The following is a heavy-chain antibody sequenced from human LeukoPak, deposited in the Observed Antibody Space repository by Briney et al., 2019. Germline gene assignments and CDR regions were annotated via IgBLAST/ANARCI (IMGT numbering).Heavy chain of an antibody. CDR1: GDSITSTYY. J-gene: IGHJ3*01. V-gene: IGHV4-38-2*02. D-gene: IGHD2-2*01. CDR2: LSHSGNT. Sequence: SETLSLTCSVSGDSITSTYYWGWVRQPPGKGLEWIGSLSHSGNTYYNPSLKSRVTISVDTSKNQFSLKLSSVTAADTAVYYCARGRYCSSTSCYDVDAFDVWGQGTMVTVSS. CDR3: ARGRYCSSTSCYDVDAFDV.